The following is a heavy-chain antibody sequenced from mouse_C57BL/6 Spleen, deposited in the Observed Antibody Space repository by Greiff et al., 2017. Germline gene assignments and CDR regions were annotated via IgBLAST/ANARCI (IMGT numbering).Heavy chain of an antibody. D-gene: IGHD1-1*01. Sequence: EVMLVESEGGLVQPGSSMKLSCTASGFTFSDYYMAWVRQVPEKGLEWVANINYDGSSTYYLDSLKSRFIISRDNAKNILYLQMSSLKSEDTATYYCARVEYYGSSYAYWGQGTLVTVSA. CDR3: ARVEYYGSSYAY. V-gene: IGHV5-16*01. J-gene: IGHJ3*01. CDR2: INYDGSST. CDR1: GFTFSDYY.